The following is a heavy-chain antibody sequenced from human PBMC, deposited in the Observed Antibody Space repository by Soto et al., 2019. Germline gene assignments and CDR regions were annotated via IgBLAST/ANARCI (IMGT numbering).Heavy chain of an antibody. CDR1: GGSFSGYY. Sequence: SETLSLTCAVYGGSFSGYYWSWIRQPPGKGLEWIGEINHSGSTNYNPSLKSRVTISVDTSKNQFSLTLSSVTAADTAVYYCARVRRYGQRVATIGNWFDPWGQGTLVTVSS. CDR2: INHSGST. CDR3: ARVRRYGQRVATIGNWFDP. V-gene: IGHV4-34*01. J-gene: IGHJ5*02. D-gene: IGHD5-12*01.